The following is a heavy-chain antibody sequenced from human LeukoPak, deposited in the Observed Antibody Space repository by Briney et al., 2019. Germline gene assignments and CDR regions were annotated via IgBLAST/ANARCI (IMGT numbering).Heavy chain of an antibody. Sequence: PSETLSLTCTVSGGSISSYYWSWIRQPPGKGLESIGYIYYSGSTNYNPSLKSRVTISVDTSKNQFSLKLSSVTAADTAVYYCARSLGSLVDYWGQGTLVTVSS. D-gene: IGHD1-26*01. CDR2: IYYSGST. J-gene: IGHJ4*02. CDR1: GGSISSYY. CDR3: ARSLGSLVDY. V-gene: IGHV4-59*01.